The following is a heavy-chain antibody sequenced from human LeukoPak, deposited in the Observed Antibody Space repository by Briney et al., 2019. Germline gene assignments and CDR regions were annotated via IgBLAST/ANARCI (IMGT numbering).Heavy chain of an antibody. J-gene: IGHJ4*02. CDR2: ISCDGSSK. D-gene: IGHD1-1*01. CDR3: SRNWNDFDY. V-gene: IGHV3-30*03. Sequence: GGSLRLSCAASGFTFSSYGMHWVRQAPGKGLEWVAIISCDGSSKYYADSVKGRFTISRDNSKNTLYLQMSSLRPDDTAVYYCSRNWNDFDYWGQGTLVTVSS. CDR1: GFTFSSYG.